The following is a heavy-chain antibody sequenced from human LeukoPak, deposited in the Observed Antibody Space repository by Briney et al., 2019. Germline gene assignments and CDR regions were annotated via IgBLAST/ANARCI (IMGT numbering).Heavy chain of an antibody. Sequence: SETLSLTCTVSGGSISSSSYYWGWIRQPPGKGLEWIGRIYTSGSTNYNPSLKSRVTMSVDTSKNQFSLKLSSVTAADTAVYYCARDLYDILTGYYHDAFDIWGQGTMVTVSS. CDR3: ARDLYDILTGYYHDAFDI. D-gene: IGHD3-9*01. CDR1: GGSISSSSYY. CDR2: IYTSGST. J-gene: IGHJ3*02. V-gene: IGHV4-39*07.